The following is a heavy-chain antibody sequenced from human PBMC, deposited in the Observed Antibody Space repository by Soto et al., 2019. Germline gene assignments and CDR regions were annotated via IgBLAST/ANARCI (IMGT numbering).Heavy chain of an antibody. CDR2: VFSSGST. CDR3: ARVGLSYFGIDF. D-gene: IGHD3-16*02. Sequence: PSETLSLTCSVPGGAISSYYWSWVRQPAGKGLEWIGRVFSSGSTNYNASLKSRVTMSIDTSKNEVSLTLRSVTAADTGVYYSARVGLSYFGIDFWGPVTTVTVSS. CDR1: GGAISSYY. J-gene: IGHJ6*02. V-gene: IGHV4-4*07.